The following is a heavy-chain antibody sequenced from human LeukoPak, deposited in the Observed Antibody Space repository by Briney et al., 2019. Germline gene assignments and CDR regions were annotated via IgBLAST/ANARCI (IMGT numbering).Heavy chain of an antibody. Sequence: SETLSLTCTVSGGSISSYYWSWIRQPPGKGLEWIGYIYYSGSTNYNPSLKSRVTISVDTSKNQFSLKLSSVTAADTAVYYCARTDSDPLNWFDPWGQGTLVTVSS. CDR3: ARTDSDPLNWFDP. CDR2: IYYSGST. CDR1: GGSISSYY. V-gene: IGHV4-59*08. J-gene: IGHJ5*02. D-gene: IGHD3-22*01.